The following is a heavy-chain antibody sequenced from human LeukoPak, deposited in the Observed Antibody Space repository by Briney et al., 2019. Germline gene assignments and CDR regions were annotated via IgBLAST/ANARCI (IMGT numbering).Heavy chain of an antibody. CDR2: IYHSGST. V-gene: IGHV4-4*02. CDR3: ARPIVVVPLRAFDI. J-gene: IGHJ3*02. CDR1: GGSISSSNW. D-gene: IGHD2-21*01. Sequence: SENLSLTCAVSGGSISSSNWWSWVRQPPGKGLEWIGEIYHSGSTNYNPSLKSRVTISVDKSKNQFSLKLSSVTAADTAVYYCARPIVVVPLRAFDIWGQGTLVTVSS.